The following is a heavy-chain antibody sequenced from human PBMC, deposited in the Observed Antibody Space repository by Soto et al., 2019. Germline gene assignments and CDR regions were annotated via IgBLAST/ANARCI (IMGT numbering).Heavy chain of an antibody. J-gene: IGHJ4*02. V-gene: IGHV4-30-4*01. D-gene: IGHD3-9*01. CDR1: GGSISSGDYY. CDR3: ARGKSRGLVIIGY. Sequence: SETLSLTCTVSGGSISSGDYYWSWIRQPPGKGLEWIGYIYYSGSTYYNTSLKSRVTISVDTSKNQYSLKLSSVTAADTAVYYCARGKSRGLVIIGYWGQGTLVTVSS. CDR2: IYYSGST.